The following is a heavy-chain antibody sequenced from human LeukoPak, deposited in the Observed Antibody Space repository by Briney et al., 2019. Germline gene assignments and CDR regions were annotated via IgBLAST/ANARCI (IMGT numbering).Heavy chain of an antibody. CDR2: IFSSDSTI. Sequence: GGSLRLSCAASGFTFSGYALNWVRQAPGKGLEWVSHIFSSDSTIGYADSVKGRFTVSRDNAKNSLYLQMNNLRDDDTAVYYCARDLNWAFDYWGQGTLVTVSS. CDR3: ARDLNWAFDY. D-gene: IGHD1-1*01. V-gene: IGHV3-48*02. CDR1: GFTFSGYA. J-gene: IGHJ4*02.